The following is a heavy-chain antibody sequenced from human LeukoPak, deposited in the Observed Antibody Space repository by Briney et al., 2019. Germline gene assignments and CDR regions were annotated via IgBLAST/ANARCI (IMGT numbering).Heavy chain of an antibody. J-gene: IGHJ3*02. Sequence: GGSLRLSCAASGFTFSNYWMSWVRQAPGKGLEWVANIKQDGSEKYYVDSVKGRFTISRDNAKNSLYLQMNSLRAEETAVYYCARRSGGYDDAFDIWGQGTMVTVSS. CDR1: GFTFSNYW. CDR2: IKQDGSEK. D-gene: IGHD1-26*01. CDR3: ARRSGGYDDAFDI. V-gene: IGHV3-7*01.